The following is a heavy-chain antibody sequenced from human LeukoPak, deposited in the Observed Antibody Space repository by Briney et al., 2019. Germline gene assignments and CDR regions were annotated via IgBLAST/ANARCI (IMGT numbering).Heavy chain of an antibody. CDR3: ARGHTGQNWFDP. CDR2: IYYSGRT. J-gene: IGHJ5*02. V-gene: IGHV4-39*07. Sequence: SETLSLTCTVSGGSISSSSYYWGWIRQPPGKGLEWIGSIYYSGRTDYNPSLKSRVTVSLDTAKNQYSLQLSSVSAADTAIYYCARGHTGQNWFDPWGQGTLVTVSS. CDR1: GGSISSSSYY. D-gene: IGHD2-8*02.